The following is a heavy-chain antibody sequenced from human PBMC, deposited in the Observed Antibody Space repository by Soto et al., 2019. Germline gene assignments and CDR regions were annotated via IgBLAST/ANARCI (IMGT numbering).Heavy chain of an antibody. D-gene: IGHD3-22*01. J-gene: IGHJ3*02. CDR3: ARDPNYYDSSGYARGGYAFDI. CDR1: GFTFSSYA. CDR2: ISYDGSNK. Sequence: PGGSLRLSCAASGFTFSSYAMHWVRQAPGKGLEWVAVISYDGSNKYYADSVKGRFTISRDNSKNTLYLQMNSLRAEDTAVYYCARDPNYYDSSGYARGGYAFDIWGQGTMVTV. V-gene: IGHV3-30-3*01.